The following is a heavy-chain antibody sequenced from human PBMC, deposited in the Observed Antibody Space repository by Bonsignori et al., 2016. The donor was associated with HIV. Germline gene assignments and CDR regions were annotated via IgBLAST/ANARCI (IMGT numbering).Heavy chain of an antibody. CDR1: GYTFNDYD. Sequence: QVQLVQSGAEVKKPGASVTVSCKASGYTFNDYDINWVRQASGQGLEWVGWINPNNDNTGIAQKFQGRLTITRDTSMSTVYLELSSLRSEDTAMYYCARGRHWNPDYWGQGTLVT. CDR2: INPNNDNT. J-gene: IGHJ4*02. CDR3: ARGRHWNPDY. V-gene: IGHV1-8*03. D-gene: IGHD1-1*01.